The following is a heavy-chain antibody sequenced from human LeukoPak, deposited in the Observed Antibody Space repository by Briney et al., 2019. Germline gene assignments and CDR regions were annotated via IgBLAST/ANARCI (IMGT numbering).Heavy chain of an antibody. CDR1: GFTFSTYA. D-gene: IGHD1-1*01. V-gene: IGHV3-23*01. J-gene: IGHJ4*02. CDR2: IGGRGVST. Sequence: PGGSVRLSCAASGFTFSTYAMSWVRQAPGKGLEWVSAIGGRGVSTSYADSVRGRFTISRDNSKNTLYLQMNSLRAEDTAVYYCAKAASGNWNDVSDYWGQGTLVPVSS. CDR3: AKAASGNWNDVSDY.